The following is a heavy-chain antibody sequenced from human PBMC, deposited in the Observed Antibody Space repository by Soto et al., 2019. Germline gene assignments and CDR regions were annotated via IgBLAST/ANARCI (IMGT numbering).Heavy chain of an antibody. CDR3: ARLLWSTGDWCEP. CDR1: GGSISSYY. D-gene: IGHD3-10*01. V-gene: IGHV4-59*08. CDR2: IYYSGSN. Sequence: QVQLQESGPGLVKPSETLSLTCTVSGGSISSYYWSWIRQHPGKGLEWIGHIYYSGSNNYNPSLKSRVTISRDTSQNPFSPKLSCVPAAETPVYYCARLLWSTGDWCEPWGQGTLVTVS. J-gene: IGHJ5*02.